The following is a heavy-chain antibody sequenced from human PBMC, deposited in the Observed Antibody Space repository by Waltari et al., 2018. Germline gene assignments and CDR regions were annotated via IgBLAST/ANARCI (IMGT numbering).Heavy chain of an antibody. CDR3: ARDYCDRTNCHGMDV. Sequence: QVQLVESGGGVVQPGRSLRLSCAASEFTFSSYAMHWVRQAPGKGLEWVGVISYNERNIYYVDSGNGRFTISRDNSKKMLYLQMNSLRAEDTAVYYCARDYCDRTNCHGMDVWGQGTTVTVSS. V-gene: IGHV3-30*04. CDR2: ISYNERNI. CDR1: EFTFSSYA. D-gene: IGHD3-22*01. J-gene: IGHJ6*02.